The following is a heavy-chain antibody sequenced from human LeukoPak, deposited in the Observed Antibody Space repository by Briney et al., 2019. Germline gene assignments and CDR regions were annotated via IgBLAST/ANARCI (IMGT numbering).Heavy chain of an antibody. CDR2: INHSGST. V-gene: IGHV4-34*01. CDR3: ATRRRYCSSTSCYYYYGMDV. J-gene: IGHJ6*04. D-gene: IGHD2-2*01. Sequence: SETLSLTCAVYGGSFSGYYWSWIRQPPGKGLEWIGEINHSGSTNYNPSLKSRVTISVDTSKNQFSLKLSSVTAADTAVYYCATRRRYCSSTSCYYYYGMDVWGKGTTVTVSS. CDR1: GGSFSGYY.